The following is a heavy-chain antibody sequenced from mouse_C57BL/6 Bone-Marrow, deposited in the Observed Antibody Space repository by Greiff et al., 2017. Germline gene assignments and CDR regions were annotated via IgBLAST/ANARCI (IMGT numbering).Heavy chain of an antibody. CDR3: ARGNYYAMDY. CDR1: GFSLTSYG. J-gene: IGHJ4*01. Sequence: VMLVESGPGLVAPSQSLSITCTISGFSLTSYGIPWVRQPPGKGLEWLVVIWSDGITTYNSALKSRLSISKDNSKSQVFLKMNSRQTDDTAMYYCARGNYYAMDYWGQGTSVTVSS. D-gene: IGHD2-1*01. CDR2: IWSDGIT. V-gene: IGHV2-6-1*01.